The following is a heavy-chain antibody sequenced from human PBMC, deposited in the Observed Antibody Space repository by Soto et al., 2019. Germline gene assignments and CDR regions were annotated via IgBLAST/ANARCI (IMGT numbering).Heavy chain of an antibody. D-gene: IGHD5-18*01. CDR2: INPTGGST. Sequence: SVKVSCKASGDTFTSYYMHWVRQAPGQGLEWMGLINPTGGSTTYAQNFQGRVTMTRDTSTSTHYMELSSLRSEDTAVYYCASDGKDTAMAPFDYWGQGTLVSVYS. V-gene: IGHV1-46*01. J-gene: IGHJ4*02. CDR3: ASDGKDTAMAPFDY. CDR1: GDTFTSYY.